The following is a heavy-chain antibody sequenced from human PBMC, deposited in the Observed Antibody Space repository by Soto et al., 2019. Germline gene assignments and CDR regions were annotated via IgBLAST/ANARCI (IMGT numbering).Heavy chain of an antibody. J-gene: IGHJ6*03. CDR1: GGSISSSSYY. CDR3: ARHPDYYYYYMDV. CDR2: IYYSGST. Sequence: SETLSLTCTVSGGSISSSSYYWGWIRQPPGKGLEWIGSIYYSGSTYYNPSLKSRVTISVDTSKNQFSLKLSSVTAADTAVYYCARHPDYYYYYMDVWGKGTTVTVSS. V-gene: IGHV4-39*01.